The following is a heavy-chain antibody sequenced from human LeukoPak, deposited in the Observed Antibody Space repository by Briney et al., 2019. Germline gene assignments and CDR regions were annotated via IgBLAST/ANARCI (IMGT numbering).Heavy chain of an antibody. Sequence: HPGGSLRLSCAASGFTFSSYAMHWVRQAPGKRLEYLSSITSDGGTTYYSDSVKGRFTISRDNSKNTLYLQMGSLRAGDMALYYCARDLRGAADYWGQGTLVTVSS. CDR3: ARDLRGAADY. CDR1: GFTFSSYA. CDR2: ITSDGGTT. V-gene: IGHV3-64*02. D-gene: IGHD1-26*01. J-gene: IGHJ4*02.